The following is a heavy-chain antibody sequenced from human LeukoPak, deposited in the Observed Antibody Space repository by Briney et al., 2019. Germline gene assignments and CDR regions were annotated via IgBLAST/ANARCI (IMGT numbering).Heavy chain of an antibody. J-gene: IGHJ6*03. CDR1: GFTFSSYS. D-gene: IGHD3-9*01. CDR3: AREGGYDILTGYYYYYYMDV. CDR2: ISSSSSYI. V-gene: IGHV3-21*01. Sequence: PGGSLRLSCAASGFTFSSYSMNWVRQAPGKGLEWVSSISSSSSYIYYADSVKGRFTISRDNAKNSLYLKMNSLRAEDTAVYYCAREGGYDILTGYYYYYYMDVWGKGTTVTVSS.